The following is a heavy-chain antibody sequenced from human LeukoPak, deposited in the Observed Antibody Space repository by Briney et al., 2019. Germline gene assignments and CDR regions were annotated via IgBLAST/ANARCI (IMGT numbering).Heavy chain of an antibody. CDR3: ARYYGSGFGYYYYYMDV. CDR2: IYYSGST. CDR1: GGSISSSSYY. D-gene: IGHD3-10*01. V-gene: IGHV4-39*01. J-gene: IGHJ6*03. Sequence: SETLSLTCTVSGGSISSSSYYWGWIRQPPGKGLEWIGSIYYSGSTYYNPSLKSRVTISVDTSKNQFSLKLSSVTAADTAVYYCARYYGSGFGYYYYYMDVWGKGTTVTISS.